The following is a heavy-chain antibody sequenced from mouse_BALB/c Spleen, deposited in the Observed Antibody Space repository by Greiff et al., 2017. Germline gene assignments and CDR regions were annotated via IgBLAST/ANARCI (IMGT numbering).Heavy chain of an antibody. D-gene: IGHD2-10*02. J-gene: IGHJ2*01. V-gene: IGHV5-6*01. CDR1: GFTFSSYG. CDR2: ISSGGSYT. Sequence: EVQGVESGGDLVKPGGSLKLSCAASGFTFSSYGMSWVRQTPDKRLEWVATISSGGSYTYYPDSVKGRFTISRDNARNILYLQMSSLRSEDTAMYYCARGYGNYDTWYYFDYWGQGTTLTVSS. CDR3: ARGYGNYDTWYYFDY.